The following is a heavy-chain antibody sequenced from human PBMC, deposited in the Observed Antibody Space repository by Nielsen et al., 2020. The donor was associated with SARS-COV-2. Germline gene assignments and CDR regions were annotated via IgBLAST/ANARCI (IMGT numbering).Heavy chain of an antibody. Sequence: GGSLRLSCAASGFTFSSYAMSWVRQAPGKGLEWVSAISGSGGSTYYADSVKGRFTISRDNSKNTLFLQMSSLKVEDTAVYYCARGAYYDILTAYFYWGQGTLVTVSS. CDR2: ISGSGGST. V-gene: IGHV3-23*01. CDR3: ARGAYYDILTAYFY. D-gene: IGHD3-9*01. CDR1: GFTFSSYA. J-gene: IGHJ4*02.